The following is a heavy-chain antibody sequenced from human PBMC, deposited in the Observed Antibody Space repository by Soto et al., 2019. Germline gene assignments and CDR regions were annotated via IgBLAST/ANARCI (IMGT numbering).Heavy chain of an antibody. CDR2: INPSGGST. CDR1: GYTFTSYY. Sequence: GASVKVSCKASGYTFTSYYMHWVRQAPGQGLEWMGIINPSGGSTSYAQKFQGRVTMTRDTSTSTVYMELSSLRSEDTAVYYCARGGQWLQPQTSSRNNWFDPWGQGTLVTVSS. CDR3: ARGGQWLQPQTSSRNNWFDP. D-gene: IGHD6-19*01. J-gene: IGHJ5*02. V-gene: IGHV1-46*01.